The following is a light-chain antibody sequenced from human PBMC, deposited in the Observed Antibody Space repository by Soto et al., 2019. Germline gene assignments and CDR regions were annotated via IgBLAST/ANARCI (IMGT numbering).Light chain of an antibody. CDR2: WAS. CDR1: QSVLYSSNNKKY. CDR3: QQYYTTPLT. V-gene: IGKV4-1*01. J-gene: IGKJ4*01. Sequence: DIVMTQSPDSLAVSLGERATINCKSSQSVLYSSNNKKYLAWYQQKPGQPPKLLIYWASTRESGVPDRFSGSGSVTDFTLTISSLQAEDVALYYCQQYYTTPLTFGGGTKVEIK.